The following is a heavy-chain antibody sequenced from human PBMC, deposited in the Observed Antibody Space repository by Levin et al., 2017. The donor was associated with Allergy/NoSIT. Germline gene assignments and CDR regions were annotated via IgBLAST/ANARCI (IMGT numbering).Heavy chain of an antibody. CDR3: ARDRSIAVAGFDY. J-gene: IGHJ4*02. V-gene: IGHV3-33*01. D-gene: IGHD6-19*01. Sequence: GGSLRLSCAASGFTFSSYGMHWVRQAPGKGLEWVAVIWYDGSNKYYADSVKGRFTISRDNSKNTLYLQMNSLRAEDTAVYYCARDRSIAVAGFDYWGQGTLVTVSS. CDR1: GFTFSSYG. CDR2: IWYDGSNK.